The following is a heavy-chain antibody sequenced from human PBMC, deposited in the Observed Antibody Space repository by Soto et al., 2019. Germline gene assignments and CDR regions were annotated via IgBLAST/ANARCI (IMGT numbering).Heavy chain of an antibody. V-gene: IGHV5-10-1*01. Sequence: GDSLKISCKGSGYSFTSYCISWVRQMPGKGLEWMGRIDPSDSYTNYSPSFQGHVTISADKSISTAYLQWSSLKASDTAMYYCARGIAAADYYYYYGMDVWGQGTTVTVSS. CDR3: ARGIAAADYYYYYGMDV. CDR2: IDPSDSYT. D-gene: IGHD6-13*01. J-gene: IGHJ6*02. CDR1: GYSFTSYC.